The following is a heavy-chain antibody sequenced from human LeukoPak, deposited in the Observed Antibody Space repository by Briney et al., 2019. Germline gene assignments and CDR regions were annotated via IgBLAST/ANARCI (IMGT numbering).Heavy chain of an antibody. D-gene: IGHD2-15*01. CDR1: GGTFSSYA. CDR2: INPIFGTA. Sequence: SVKVSCKASGGTFSSYAISWVRQAPGQGLEWMGGINPIFGTANYAQKFQRRVTTTAAESTSTAYMELSSLRSEDTAVYYCAREGNGYCSGGSCYRGLGSFDYWGQGTLVTVSS. J-gene: IGHJ4*02. V-gene: IGHV1-69*01. CDR3: AREGNGYCSGGSCYRGLGSFDY.